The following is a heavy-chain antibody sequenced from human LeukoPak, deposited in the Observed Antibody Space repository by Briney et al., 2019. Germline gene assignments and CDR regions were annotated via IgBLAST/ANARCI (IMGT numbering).Heavy chain of an antibody. D-gene: IGHD1-14*01. V-gene: IGHV4-34*01. CDR3: ARDSSSEYFDY. CDR1: GGFISTYY. CDR2: INHSGST. Sequence: SETLSLTCTVSGGFISTYYWSWIRQPPGKGLEWIGEINHSGSTNYNPSLKSRVTISVDTSKNQFSLKLSSVTAADTAVYYCARDSSSEYFDYWGQGTLVTVSS. J-gene: IGHJ4*02.